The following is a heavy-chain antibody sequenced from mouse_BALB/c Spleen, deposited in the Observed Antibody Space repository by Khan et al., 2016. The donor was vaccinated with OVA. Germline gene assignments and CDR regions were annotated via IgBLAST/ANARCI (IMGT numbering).Heavy chain of an antibody. Sequence: EVELVESGGGLVQPGGSRKLSCTASGFTFRSFGMHWVRQAPEKGLAWVAYIGSDSSTIYYADTVKGRFTISRDNTKNTLHLQLTSLRSEDTATHDCASSRYWSWFASWGQGTLVTVSA. CDR1: GFTFRSFG. V-gene: IGHV5-17*02. CDR2: IGSDSSTI. D-gene: IGHD2-12*01. CDR3: ASSRYWSWFAS. J-gene: IGHJ3*01.